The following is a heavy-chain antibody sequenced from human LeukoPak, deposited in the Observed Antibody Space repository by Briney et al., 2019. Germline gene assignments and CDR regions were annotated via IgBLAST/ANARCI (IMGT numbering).Heavy chain of an antibody. D-gene: IGHD5-18*01. Sequence: GRSLRLSCAASGFTFSSYAMHWVRQAPGKGLEWVAVISYDGSNKYYADSVKGRFTISRDNSKNTLYLQMNSLRAEDTAVYYCAKDRSSYGNYFDYWGQGTLVTVSS. CDR1: GFTFSSYA. CDR2: ISYDGSNK. V-gene: IGHV3-30*04. CDR3: AKDRSSYGNYFDY. J-gene: IGHJ4*02.